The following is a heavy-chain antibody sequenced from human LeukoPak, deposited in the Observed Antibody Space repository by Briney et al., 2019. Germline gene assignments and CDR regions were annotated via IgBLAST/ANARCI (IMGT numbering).Heavy chain of an antibody. CDR2: ISGSGGST. Sequence: GGSLRLSCAASGFTFSSYAMSWVRQAPGKGLEWVSAISGSGGSTYYADSVKGRFTISRDNAKNSLYLQMNSLRAEDTALYYCAKLGGNYGEYYFDYWGQGTLVTVSS. D-gene: IGHD4-23*01. V-gene: IGHV3-23*01. CDR3: AKLGGNYGEYYFDY. CDR1: GFTFSSYA. J-gene: IGHJ4*02.